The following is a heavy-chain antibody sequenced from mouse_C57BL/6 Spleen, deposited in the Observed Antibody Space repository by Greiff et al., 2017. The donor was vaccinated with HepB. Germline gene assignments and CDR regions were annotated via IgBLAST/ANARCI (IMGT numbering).Heavy chain of an antibody. V-gene: IGHV1-61*01. CDR1: GYTFTSYW. J-gene: IGHJ2*01. CDR2: IYPSDSET. D-gene: IGHD1-1*01. CDR3: ARKEWYYGSSYYFDY. Sequence: QVQLQQPGAELVRPGSSVKLSCKASGYTFTSYWRDWVKQRPGQGLEWIGNIYPSDSETHYNQKFKDKATLTVDKSSSTAYMQLSSLTSEDSAVYYCARKEWYYGSSYYFDYWGQGTTLTVSS.